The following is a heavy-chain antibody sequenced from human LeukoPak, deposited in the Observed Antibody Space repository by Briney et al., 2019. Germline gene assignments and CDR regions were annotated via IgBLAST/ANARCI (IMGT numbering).Heavy chain of an antibody. Sequence: PGGSLRLSCAASELTFSSYAMHWVRQAPGKGLEWVAVISYDGSNKYYADSVKGRFTISRDNSKNTLYLQMNSLRAEDTAVYYCAKDVSGYSLWWGCFDYWGQGTLVTVSS. V-gene: IGHV3-30-3*01. D-gene: IGHD5-18*01. CDR3: AKDVSGYSLWWGCFDY. J-gene: IGHJ4*02. CDR2: ISYDGSNK. CDR1: ELTFSSYA.